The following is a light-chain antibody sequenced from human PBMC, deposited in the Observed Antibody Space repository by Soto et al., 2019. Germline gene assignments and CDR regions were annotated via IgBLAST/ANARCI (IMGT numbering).Light chain of an antibody. J-gene: IGLJ2*01. V-gene: IGLV2-23*02. CDR3: CSYAGSSTR. CDR1: SSDVGSYNL. Sequence: QSALTQPASVSGSPGQSITISCTGTSSDVGSYNLVSWYQQHPGKAPKLMIYEVSKRPSGVSNRFSGSKSGNRASLTISGLQAEDEADYYCCSYAGSSTRFGGGTKLTVL. CDR2: EVS.